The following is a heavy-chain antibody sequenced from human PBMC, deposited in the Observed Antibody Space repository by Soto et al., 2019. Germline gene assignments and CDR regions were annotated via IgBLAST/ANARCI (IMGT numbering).Heavy chain of an antibody. CDR1: GGYFSSLS. Sequence: QVQLVQSGAEVKKPGSSVKLSCKASGGYFSSLSISWVRQAPGQGLEWMGGTIPNFGTADYAQNFQGRVTLTADEKTRTVYMELTSLTSDGEALYSCASGWAHSDITGYYMYFAVWGQGTLVTVSS. D-gene: IGHD3-9*01. CDR3: ASGWAHSDITGYYMYFAV. J-gene: IGHJ1*01. CDR2: TIPNFGTA. V-gene: IGHV1-69*01.